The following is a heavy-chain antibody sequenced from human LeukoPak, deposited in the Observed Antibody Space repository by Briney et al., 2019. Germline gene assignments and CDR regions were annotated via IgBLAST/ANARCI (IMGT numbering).Heavy chain of an antibody. V-gene: IGHV1-46*01. CDR3: ARDFGDYLHFDY. J-gene: IGHJ4*02. CDR2: INPSGGST. Sequence: ASVKVSCKASGNTFTTYNIHWVRQAPGQGLEWMGIINPSGGSTSYAQKFQGRVTLTRDMSTRTVYMELSSLRSEDTAVYYCARDFGDYLHFDYWGQGTLVTVSS. D-gene: IGHD4-17*01. CDR1: GNTFTTYN.